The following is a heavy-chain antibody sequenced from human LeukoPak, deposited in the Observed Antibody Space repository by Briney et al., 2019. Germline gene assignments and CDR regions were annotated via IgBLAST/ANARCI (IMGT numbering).Heavy chain of an antibody. CDR2: INHSGST. J-gene: IGHJ6*02. CDR3: ARRSGRDLDV. Sequence: SETLSLTCAVYGGSFSGYYWSWIRQPPGKGLEWIGEINHSGSTNYNPSLKSRVTISVDTSKNQFSLKLSSVTAADTAVYYCARRSGRDLDVWGQGTTVTVSS. V-gene: IGHV4-34*01. CDR1: GGSFSGYY. D-gene: IGHD3-10*01.